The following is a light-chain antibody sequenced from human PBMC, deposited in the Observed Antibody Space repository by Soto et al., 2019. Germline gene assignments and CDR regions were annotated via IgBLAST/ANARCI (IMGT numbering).Light chain of an antibody. CDR2: GAS. Sequence: EIVMTQSPATLSVSPGERATLSYSASQSVSSNLAWYQQKPGQAPRLLIYGASTRATGIPARFSGSGSGREFTLTISSLQSEDFAVYYCQQYSNWPPYTFGQGTKLEIK. V-gene: IGKV3-15*01. CDR3: QQYSNWPPYT. J-gene: IGKJ2*01. CDR1: QSVSSN.